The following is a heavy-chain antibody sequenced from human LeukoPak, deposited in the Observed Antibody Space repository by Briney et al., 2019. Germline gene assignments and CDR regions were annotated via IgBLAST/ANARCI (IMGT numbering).Heavy chain of an antibody. CDR1: GFTFSSYA. CDR3: ARDRSYAFDI. Sequence: GGSLRLSCAASGFTFSSYAMHWVRQAPGKGLEYVSAISSNGGSTYYANSVKGRFTISRDNSKNTLYLQMGSLRAEDMAVYYCARDRSYAFDIWGQGTMVTVSS. J-gene: IGHJ3*02. CDR2: ISSNGGST. V-gene: IGHV3-64*01.